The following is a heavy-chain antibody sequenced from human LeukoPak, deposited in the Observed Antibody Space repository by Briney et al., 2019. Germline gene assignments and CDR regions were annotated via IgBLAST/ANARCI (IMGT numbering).Heavy chain of an antibody. Sequence: GGSLRLSCAASGFTFSSYSMNWVRQAPGKGLEWVSSISSSSRYTYYAGSVKGRFTISRDNAKNSLYLQMNSLRAEDTAVYYCARDSAYCGGDCYKGWFDPWGQGTLVTVSS. V-gene: IGHV3-21*01. CDR2: ISSSSRYT. D-gene: IGHD2-21*02. CDR1: GFTFSSYS. CDR3: ARDSAYCGGDCYKGWFDP. J-gene: IGHJ5*02.